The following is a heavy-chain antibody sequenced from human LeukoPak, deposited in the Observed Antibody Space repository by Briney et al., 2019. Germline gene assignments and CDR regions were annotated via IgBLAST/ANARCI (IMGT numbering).Heavy chain of an antibody. CDR2: IYYSGST. J-gene: IGHJ4*02. D-gene: IGHD3-22*01. CDR1: GGSISSYY. V-gene: IGHV4-59*01. Sequence: SETLSLTCTVSGGSISSYYWSWIRQPPGKGLEWIGYIYYSGSTYYNPSLKSRVTISVDTSKNQFSLKLSSVTAADTAVYYCARMGPHLDYYDSSGYPTTFDYWGQGTLVTVSS. CDR3: ARMGPHLDYYDSSGYPTTFDY.